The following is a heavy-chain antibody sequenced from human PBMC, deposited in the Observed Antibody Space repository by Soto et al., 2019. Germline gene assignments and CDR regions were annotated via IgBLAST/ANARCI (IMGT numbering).Heavy chain of an antibody. CDR1: GGSISSYY. V-gene: IGHV4-59*01. Sequence: SETLSLTCTVSGGSISSYYWSWIRQPPGKGLEWIGYIYYSGSTNYNPSLKSRVTISVDTSKNQFSLKLSSVTAADTAVYYCARVVDGDFDYWGQGTLVTVSS. D-gene: IGHD5-12*01. J-gene: IGHJ4*02. CDR2: IYYSGST. CDR3: ARVVDGDFDY.